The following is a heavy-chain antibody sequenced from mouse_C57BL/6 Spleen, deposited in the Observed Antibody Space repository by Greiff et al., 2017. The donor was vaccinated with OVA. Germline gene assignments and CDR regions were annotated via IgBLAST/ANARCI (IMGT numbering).Heavy chain of an antibody. CDR3: ARIITTVVAPGYFDY. D-gene: IGHD1-1*01. V-gene: IGHV1-81*01. CDR1: GYTFTSYG. Sequence: VQLQQSGAELARPGASVKLSCKASGYTFTSYGISWVKQRTGQGLEWIGEIYPRSGNTYYNEKFKGKATLTADKSSSTAYMELRSLTSEDSAVYFCARIITTVVAPGYFDYWGQGTTLTVSS. CDR2: IYPRSGNT. J-gene: IGHJ2*01.